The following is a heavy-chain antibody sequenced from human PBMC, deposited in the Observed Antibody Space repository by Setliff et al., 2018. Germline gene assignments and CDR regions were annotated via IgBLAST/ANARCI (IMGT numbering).Heavy chain of an antibody. J-gene: IGHJ6*02. CDR3: AREGYSPPTSYYYCMNV. Sequence: ASETLSLTCTVSGGAISSYYWSWIRQPPGKGLEWIGYIYYSGSTNYNPSLKSRVTISVDTSKNQFSLKLSSVTAADTAVYYCAREGYSPPTSYYYCMNVWGQGTTVTVSS. CDR1: GGAISSYY. V-gene: IGHV4-59*01. CDR2: IYYSGST. D-gene: IGHD2-15*01.